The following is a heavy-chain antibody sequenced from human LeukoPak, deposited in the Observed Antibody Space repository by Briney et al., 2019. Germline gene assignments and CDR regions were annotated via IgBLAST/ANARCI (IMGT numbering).Heavy chain of an antibody. D-gene: IGHD3-10*02. CDR1: GFTFSSYG. V-gene: IGHV3-30*18. CDR3: AKDMNYYVMGAFDI. Sequence: GGSLRLSCAASGFTFSSYGMHWVRQAPGKGLEWVAVISYDGSNKYYADSVKGRFTISRDNSKNTLYLRMNSLRAEDTAVYYCAKDMNYYVMGAFDIWGQGTMVTVSS. J-gene: IGHJ3*02. CDR2: ISYDGSNK.